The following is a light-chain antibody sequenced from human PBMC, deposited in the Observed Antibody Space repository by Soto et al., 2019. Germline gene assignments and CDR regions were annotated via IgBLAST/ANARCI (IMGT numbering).Light chain of an antibody. CDR2: GVS. CDR3: SSYTSSSTVL. CDR1: ISDIGSHDR. V-gene: IGLV2-18*02. Sequence: QSALTQPPSVSGSPGQSVTISCTGTISDIGSHDRVSWYQQPPGTAPKLMIYGVSNRPSGVPDRFSGSKSGNTASLTISGLQAEDEADYYCSSYTSSSTVLFGGGTKLTVL. J-gene: IGLJ2*01.